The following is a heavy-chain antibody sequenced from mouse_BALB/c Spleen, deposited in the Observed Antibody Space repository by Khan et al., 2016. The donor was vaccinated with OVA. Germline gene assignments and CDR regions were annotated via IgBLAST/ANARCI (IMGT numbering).Heavy chain of an antibody. CDR3: ARGGYSVFAD. D-gene: IGHD3-1*01. J-gene: IGHJ3*01. CDR1: GYTFTDYV. V-gene: IGHV1-77*01. Sequence: QVQLQQSGPELVKPGASVKMSCKASGYTFTDYVINWVKQRTGQGLEWIGDIFPGSGSTYYNENFKGTAKLTADKSSNKAYMQLSSLTFEDSAVYFCARGGYSVFADWGQGTLVTVSA. CDR2: IFPGSGST.